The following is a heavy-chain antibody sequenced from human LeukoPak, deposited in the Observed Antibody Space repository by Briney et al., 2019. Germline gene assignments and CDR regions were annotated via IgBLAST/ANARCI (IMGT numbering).Heavy chain of an antibody. J-gene: IGHJ6*03. Sequence: PSETLSLTCTVSGGSISSSSYYWGWIRQPPGKGLEWIGSIYHSGSTYYNPSLKSRVTISVDTSKNQFSLKLSSVTAADTAVYYCARGRSGWFGEEMVRGYSTGAYYHYTDVWGKGTTVTVSS. CDR3: ARGRSGWFGEEMVRGYSTGAYYHYTDV. D-gene: IGHD3-10*01. CDR2: IYHSGST. V-gene: IGHV4-39*07. CDR1: GGSISSSSYY.